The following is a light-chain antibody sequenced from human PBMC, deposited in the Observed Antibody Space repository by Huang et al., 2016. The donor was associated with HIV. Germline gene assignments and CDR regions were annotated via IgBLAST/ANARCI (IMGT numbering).Light chain of an antibody. CDR1: QSVSSSY. CDR2: GAS. V-gene: IGKV3-20*01. J-gene: IGKJ1*01. CDR3: QQYGSSLWT. Sequence: EIVLTQSPGTLSLSPGEISTLSCRASQSVSSSYLAWYQQKPGQDPRLLIYGASSRATGIPDRFSGSGSGTDFTLTISRLEPEDFAVYYCQQYGSSLWTFGQGTKVEIK.